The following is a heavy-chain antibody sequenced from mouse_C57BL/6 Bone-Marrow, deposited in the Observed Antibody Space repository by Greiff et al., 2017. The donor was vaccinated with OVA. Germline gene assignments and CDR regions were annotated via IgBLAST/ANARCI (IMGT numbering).Heavy chain of an antibody. CDR1: GYTFTSYW. V-gene: IGHV1-7*01. CDR2: INPSSGYT. D-gene: IGHD1-1*01. Sequence: QVQLQQSGAELAKPGASVKLSCKASGYTFTSYWMHWVKQRPGQGLEWIGYINPSSGYTKYNQKFKDKATLTADKSSSTAYMQLSSLTYEDSAVYYCARSLITTVVAGDYWGQGTSVTVSS. J-gene: IGHJ4*01. CDR3: ARSLITTVVAGDY.